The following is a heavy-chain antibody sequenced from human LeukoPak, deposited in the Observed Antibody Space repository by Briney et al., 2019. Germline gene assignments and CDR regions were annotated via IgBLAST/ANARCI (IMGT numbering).Heavy chain of an antibody. CDR2: MNPDNGNT. Sequence: RAPSLKLSCKASGYTFTRFDINWERQAAGQGLEWMRWMNPDNGNTGYAEKFRGRVTMTRNTSINTFYLELNRLRYEDTAVYYCARGEYMYGHDIDFWGQGTLITVSS. V-gene: IGHV1-8*01. CDR1: GYTFTRFD. CDR3: ARGEYMYGHDIDF. D-gene: IGHD5-18*01. J-gene: IGHJ4*02.